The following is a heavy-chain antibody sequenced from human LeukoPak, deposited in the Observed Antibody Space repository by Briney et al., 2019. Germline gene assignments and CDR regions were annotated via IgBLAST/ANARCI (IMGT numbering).Heavy chain of an antibody. Sequence: SETLSLTCTVSGGSISSYYWSWIRQPAGKGLELIGRIYTSGTTNYNPSLKSRVAMSVDTSKNQFSLKLSSVTAADTAVYYCARAPTGTGGWNWFDPWGQGTLVTVSS. CDR1: GGSISSYY. CDR3: ARAPTGTGGWNWFDP. CDR2: IYTSGTT. J-gene: IGHJ5*02. V-gene: IGHV4-4*07. D-gene: IGHD1-1*01.